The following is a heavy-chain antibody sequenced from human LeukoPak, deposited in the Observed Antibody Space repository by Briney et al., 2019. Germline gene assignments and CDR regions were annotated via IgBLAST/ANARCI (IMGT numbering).Heavy chain of an antibody. D-gene: IGHD2-2*01. J-gene: IGHJ6*02. CDR2: IYYGGSS. V-gene: IGHV4-39*07. CDR3: ARDAGHQLSRRNYYAMDV. Sequence: PSETLSLTCTVSGGSISSSYYWGWIRPPPGKGLEWIGSIYYGGSSYYNPSLKSRVSISVDTSNNQYSLKVNSVTAADTAVYYCARDAGHQLSRRNYYAMDVWGQGTTVTVSS. CDR1: GGSISSSYY.